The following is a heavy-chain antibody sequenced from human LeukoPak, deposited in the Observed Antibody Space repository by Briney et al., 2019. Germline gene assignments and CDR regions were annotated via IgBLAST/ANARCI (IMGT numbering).Heavy chain of an antibody. Sequence: SSETLSLTCTVSGGSISSNYWSWIRQPAGKGLEWIGRIYTSGSTNYSPPLKSRVTLSVDTSRNQFSLRLSSVTAADTAVYYCARDGRGFASSWYFDLWGQGTLVTVSS. D-gene: IGHD6-13*01. V-gene: IGHV4-4*07. CDR2: IYTSGST. CDR1: GGSISSNY. CDR3: ARDGRGFASSWYFDL. J-gene: IGHJ4*02.